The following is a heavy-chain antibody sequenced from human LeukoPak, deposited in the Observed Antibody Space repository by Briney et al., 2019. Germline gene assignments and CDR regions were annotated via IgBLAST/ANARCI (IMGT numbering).Heavy chain of an antibody. CDR2: INWNGGST. J-gene: IGHJ5*02. Sequence: GGSLRLSCAASGFTFDDYGMSWVRQAPGEGLEWVSGINWNGGSTGYADSVKGRFTISRDNAKNSLYLQMNSLRAEDTALYYCARASTTVTTGWFDPWGQGTLVTVSS. CDR3: ARASTTVTTGWFDP. CDR1: GFTFDDYG. V-gene: IGHV3-20*04. D-gene: IGHD4-17*01.